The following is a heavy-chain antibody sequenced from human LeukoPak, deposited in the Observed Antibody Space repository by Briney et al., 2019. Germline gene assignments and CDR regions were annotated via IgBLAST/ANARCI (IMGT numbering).Heavy chain of an antibody. J-gene: IGHJ4*02. Sequence: YXXXXXXXYXSWIRQPPGKGLXXIGEINHSGSTNYNPSLKSRVTISVDTXXNQFSLRLSSVTAADTAVYYCAXXXLLNFRGAYNYWGQGTLVTVSS. D-gene: IGHD2-21*01. CDR2: INHSGST. CDR3: AXXXLLNFRGAYNY. CDR1: XXXXXXXY. V-gene: IGHV4-34*01.